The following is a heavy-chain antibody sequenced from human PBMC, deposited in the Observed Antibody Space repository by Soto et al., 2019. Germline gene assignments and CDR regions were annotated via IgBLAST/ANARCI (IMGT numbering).Heavy chain of an antibody. D-gene: IGHD2-15*01. CDR1: GFTFNTYG. J-gene: IGHJ6*02. V-gene: IGHV3-33*08. Sequence: GGSLRLSCTTSGFTFNTYGMYWVRQAPGKGLEWVAIIWYDGSNKYYGDSVKGRFTISRDNSKNTLYLRMNSLRAEDTALYYCARGDCTGAYCYSWPFNYGVDVWGQGTTVPVSS. CDR3: ARGDCTGAYCYSWPFNYGVDV. CDR2: IWYDGSNK.